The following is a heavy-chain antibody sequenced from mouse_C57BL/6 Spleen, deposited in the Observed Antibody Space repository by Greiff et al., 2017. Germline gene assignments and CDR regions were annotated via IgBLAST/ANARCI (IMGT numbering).Heavy chain of an antibody. D-gene: IGHD1-1*01. V-gene: IGHV1-82*01. Sequence: QVQLKESGPELVKPGASVKISCKASGYAFSSSWMNWVKQRPGQGLEWIGRIYPGDGDTNYNGKFKGKATLTADKSSSTAYMQLSSLTSEDSAVYFCARSTTVVAPYFDYWGQGTTLTVSS. J-gene: IGHJ2*01. CDR1: GYAFSSSW. CDR3: ARSTTVVAPYFDY. CDR2: IYPGDGDT.